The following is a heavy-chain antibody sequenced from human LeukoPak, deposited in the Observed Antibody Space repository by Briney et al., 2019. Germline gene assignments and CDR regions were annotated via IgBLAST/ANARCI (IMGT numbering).Heavy chain of an antibody. CDR1: GFTFNRNN. CDR2: ISSTSITM. V-gene: IGHV3-48*01. J-gene: IGHJ4*02. CDR3: ARETILAVAGDF. D-gene: IGHD6-19*01. Sequence: GGSLRLSCAASGFTFNRNNMNWVRQAPGKGLEWVSYISSTSITMYYADSGKGRFTISRDNAKNSLYLQMNSLRADDTAVYYCARETILAVAGDFWGQGTLVTVSS.